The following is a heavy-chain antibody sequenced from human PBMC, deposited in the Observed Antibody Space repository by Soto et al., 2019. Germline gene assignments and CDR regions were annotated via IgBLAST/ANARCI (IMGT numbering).Heavy chain of an antibody. CDR3: SREGGNTGTSDY. D-gene: IGHD1-7*01. V-gene: IGHV1-18*01. CDR2: ISPSNDNS. CDR1: GYAFINYA. Sequence: QVQMGQSGAEVKKPGTSVKVSCKASGYAFINYAVTWGRQAPGEGLELMGWISPSNDNSYSAQKFQDRVTMSTETSSTTAYMELRRLTSDDTAVYYCSREGGNTGTSDYWGQGTLVTVSS. J-gene: IGHJ4*02.